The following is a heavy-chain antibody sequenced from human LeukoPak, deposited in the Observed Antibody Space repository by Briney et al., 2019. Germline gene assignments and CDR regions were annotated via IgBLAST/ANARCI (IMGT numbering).Heavy chain of an antibody. J-gene: IGHJ4*02. V-gene: IGHV3-23*01. CDR1: GCTFSSYA. D-gene: IGHD2/OR15-2a*01. CDR2: ISRSGGTT. Sequence: PGGSLRLFCAASGCTFSSYAVNSVRQAPGKGLEWVSAISRSGGTTYYADSVKGRFSISRDNSKNMLYLQMNSLRAEDTAVYYCAKDRNSWPTNFDSWGQGTLVTVSA. CDR3: AKDRNSWPTNFDS.